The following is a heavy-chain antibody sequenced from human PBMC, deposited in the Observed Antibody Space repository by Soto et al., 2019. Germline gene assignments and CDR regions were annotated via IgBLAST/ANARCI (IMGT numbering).Heavy chain of an antibody. CDR1: GYTVTSYG. Sequence: ASVEVASKASGYTVTSYGISGVRQAPGQGLEWMGWISAYNGNTNYAQKLQGRVTMTTDTSTSTAYMELRSLRSDDTAVYYCAREGRGWYVVYWGQGTLVTVSA. CDR3: AREGRGWYVVY. D-gene: IGHD6-19*01. V-gene: IGHV1-18*01. J-gene: IGHJ4*02. CDR2: ISAYNGNT.